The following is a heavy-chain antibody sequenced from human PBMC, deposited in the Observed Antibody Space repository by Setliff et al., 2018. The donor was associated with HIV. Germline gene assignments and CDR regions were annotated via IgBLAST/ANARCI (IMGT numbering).Heavy chain of an antibody. J-gene: IGHJ4*02. CDR1: KFTFSYYW. D-gene: IGHD4-17*01. Sequence: PGGSLRLSCATSKFTFSYYWMSWVRQAPGKGLEWVANINQDGSEKYYVDSVKGRFTISRDNSKTSLYLEMSSLRAEDTAVYYCARYYGDYDSPFDYWGQGTLVTVSS. CDR3: ARYYGDYDSPFDY. V-gene: IGHV3-7*01. CDR2: INQDGSEK.